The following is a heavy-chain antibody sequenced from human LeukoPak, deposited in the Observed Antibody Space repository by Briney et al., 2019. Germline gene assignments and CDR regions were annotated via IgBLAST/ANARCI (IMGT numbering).Heavy chain of an antibody. J-gene: IGHJ2*01. CDR1: SYSISSGYY. CDR2: IYHGGST. Sequence: SETLSLTCAVSSYSISSGYYWGWIRQPPGKGLEWIGSIYHGGSTYYNPSLKSRVTISVDTSKNQFSLKLSSVTAADTAVFYCAREKSSGYWYFDLWGRGTLVTVSS. D-gene: IGHD3-22*01. V-gene: IGHV4-38-2*02. CDR3: AREKSSGYWYFDL.